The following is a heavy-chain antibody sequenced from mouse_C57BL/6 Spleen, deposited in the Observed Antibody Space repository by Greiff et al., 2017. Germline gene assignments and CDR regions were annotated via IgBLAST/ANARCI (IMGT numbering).Heavy chain of an antibody. D-gene: IGHD1-1*01. CDR3: AVAYYYGSSSHWYFDV. CDR1: GYTFTGYW. Sequence: VQLQQSGAELMKPGASVKLSCKATGYTFTGYWIEWVKQRPGHGLEWIGEILPGSGSTNYNEKFKGKATFTADTSSNTAYMQLSSLTTEDSAIYYWAVAYYYGSSSHWYFDVWGTGTTVTVSS. V-gene: IGHV1-9*01. CDR2: ILPGSGST. J-gene: IGHJ1*03.